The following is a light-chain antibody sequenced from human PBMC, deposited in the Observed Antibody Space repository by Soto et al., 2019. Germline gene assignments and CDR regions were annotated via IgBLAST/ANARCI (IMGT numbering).Light chain of an antibody. Sequence: DIQMTQSPSSVSAFVGDRVTITCRASQDIRGWLGWYQQKPGKAPKLLIYAASSLRPGVPSRFSGRGSGTDFTLTISSLQPEDIATYYCQQTKTFPPTFGQGTKVEVK. CDR3: QQTKTFPPT. V-gene: IGKV1-12*01. J-gene: IGKJ1*01. CDR1: QDIRGW. CDR2: AAS.